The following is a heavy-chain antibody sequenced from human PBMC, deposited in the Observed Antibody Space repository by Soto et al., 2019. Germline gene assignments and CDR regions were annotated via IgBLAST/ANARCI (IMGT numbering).Heavy chain of an antibody. CDR2: VFHTGTT. CDR1: GDSVSSPYY. D-gene: IGHD6-19*01. J-gene: IGHJ4*02. Sequence: QVQLQESGPGLVKPSGTLSLTCAVSGDSVSSPYYWCWVRQPPGMGLEWIGEVFHTGTTSYNPSLRSRVTISMDKSINQFSLDLSSVTAADTAVYYCARSAGWYAVHSWGPGTLVIVSS. CDR3: ARSAGWYAVHS. V-gene: IGHV4-4*02.